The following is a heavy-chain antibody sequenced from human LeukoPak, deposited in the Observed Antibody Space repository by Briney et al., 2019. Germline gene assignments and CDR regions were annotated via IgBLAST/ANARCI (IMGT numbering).Heavy chain of an antibody. CDR1: GGSVRNYY. J-gene: IGHJ4*02. D-gene: IGHD1-26*01. V-gene: IGHV4-4*07. Sequence: PSETLSLTCTVSGGSVRNYYWTWIRQPAGKGLEYIGRIFGSGGTNFNPSLKSRVTMSLDTSKNQFSLKLSSVTAADTAVYYCAREPYSGSSLDYWGQGILVTVSS. CDR2: IFGSGGT. CDR3: AREPYSGSSLDY.